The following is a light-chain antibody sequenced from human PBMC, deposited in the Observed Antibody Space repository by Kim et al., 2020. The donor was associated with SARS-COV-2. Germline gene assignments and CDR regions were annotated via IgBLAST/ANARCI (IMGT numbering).Light chain of an antibody. CDR3: SAWDSSLNAWV. Sequence: QAAPLTCTRNSNNIGNKRGSWLQQLQDQPPKLLASRNNNRPSGISVKFSASRSGNTASLTITGLLPEDEADYYCSAWDSSLNAWVFGGGTQLTVL. CDR2: RNN. CDR1: SNNIGNKR. V-gene: IGLV10-54*04. J-gene: IGLJ3*02.